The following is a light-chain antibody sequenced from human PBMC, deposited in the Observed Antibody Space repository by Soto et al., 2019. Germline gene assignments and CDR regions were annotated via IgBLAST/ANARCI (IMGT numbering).Light chain of an antibody. CDR3: SSYTNRDTWV. V-gene: IGLV2-14*01. CDR2: EVS. CDR1: ISDIGGYNY. Sequence: QSALTQPASVSGSPGQSITISCTGSISDIGGYNYVSWYQQYPGKAPKLLIYEVSNRPSGISTRFSASKSGNTASLTISGLQAEDETDYYCSSYTNRDTWVFGGGTKVTVL. J-gene: IGLJ3*02.